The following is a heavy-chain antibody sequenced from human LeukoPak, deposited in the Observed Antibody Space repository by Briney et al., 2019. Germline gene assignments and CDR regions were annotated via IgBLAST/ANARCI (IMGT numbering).Heavy chain of an antibody. CDR2: IIPILDVA. CDR3: ARDQEEQQLYGMDV. V-gene: IGHV1-69*04. CDR1: GGTFSSYA. D-gene: IGHD1-1*01. J-gene: IGHJ6*02. Sequence: ASVKVSCKASGGTFSSYAISWVRQAPGQGLEWMGRIIPILDVAIYTEKFQDRLTITADISTSTGYMELTSLISEDTAVYYCARDQEEQQLYGMDVWGQGTTVTVSS.